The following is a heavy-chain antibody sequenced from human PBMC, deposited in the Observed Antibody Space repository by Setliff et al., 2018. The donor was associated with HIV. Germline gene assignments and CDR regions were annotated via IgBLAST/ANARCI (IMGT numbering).Heavy chain of an antibody. CDR2: IYNTGGN. Sequence: PSETLSLTCDVSGVSIFTSDNYWGRIRQAPGKGLEWIGTIYNTGGNYSNPSLKSRVTISVDTSKNYFSLRLTSVTAADAAIYYCASGGDFGDYNNWFESWGQGARVTVSS. V-gene: IGHV4-39*02. D-gene: IGHD4-17*01. CDR1: GVSIFTSDNY. CDR3: ASGGDFGDYNNWFES. J-gene: IGHJ5*01.